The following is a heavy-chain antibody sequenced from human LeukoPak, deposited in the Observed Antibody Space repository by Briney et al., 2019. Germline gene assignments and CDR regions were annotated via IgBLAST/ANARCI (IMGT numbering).Heavy chain of an antibody. J-gene: IGHJ4*02. CDR1: GGSISSSSYY. D-gene: IGHD3-3*01. CDR3: ARVYQGVAIFDGIDY. CDR2: VYYSGST. V-gene: IGHV4-39*01. Sequence: SETLSLTCTVSGGSISSSSYYWGWIRQPPGKGLEWIGSVYYSGSTYYNPSLKSRVTISVDTSKNQFSLKLSSVTAADTAVYYCARVYQGVAIFDGIDYWGQGTLVTVSS.